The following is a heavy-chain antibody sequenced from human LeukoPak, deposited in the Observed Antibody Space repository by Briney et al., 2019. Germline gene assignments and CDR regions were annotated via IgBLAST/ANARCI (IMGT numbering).Heavy chain of an antibody. CDR3: ARAEGGYSYRLTRHFDY. D-gene: IGHD5-18*01. CDR2: ISGSGGST. Sequence: GGSLRLSCAASGFTFSSYAMSWVRQAPGKGLEWVSAISGSGGSTHYADSVKGRFTISRDNSKNTLYLQMNSLRAEDTAVYYCARAEGGYSYRLTRHFDYWGQGTLVTVSS. CDR1: GFTFSSYA. V-gene: IGHV3-23*01. J-gene: IGHJ4*02.